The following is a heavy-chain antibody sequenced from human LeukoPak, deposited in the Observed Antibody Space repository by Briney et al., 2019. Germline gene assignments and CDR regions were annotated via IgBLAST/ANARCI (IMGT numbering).Heavy chain of an antibody. J-gene: IGHJ4*02. V-gene: IGHV4-39*01. CDR3: ATQYTHWNLFAG. CDR2: IYYGGST. D-gene: IGHD1-1*01. CDR1: GGSISSSSYY. Sequence: SETLSLTCTVSGGSISSSSYYWAWIRQPPGKGLEWIGSIYYGGSTYYNPSLKSRVTISVDTSKNHFSLKLSSVTAADTAMYYCATQYTHWNLFAGWGQGTLVTVSS.